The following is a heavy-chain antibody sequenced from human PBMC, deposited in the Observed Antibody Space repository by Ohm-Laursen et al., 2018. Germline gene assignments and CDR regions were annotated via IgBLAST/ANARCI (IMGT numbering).Heavy chain of an antibody. Sequence: SLRLSCAASGFTFSTYWMTWVRQAPGKGLEWVANIKQDGSEKNYVDSVKGRFTISRDNAENSLYLQMNSLRAEDTAVYYCAGGTGWTESDWGQGTLVTVSS. CDR2: IKQDGSEK. V-gene: IGHV3-7*04. J-gene: IGHJ4*02. CDR3: AGGTGWTESD. D-gene: IGHD1-14*01. CDR1: GFTFSTYW.